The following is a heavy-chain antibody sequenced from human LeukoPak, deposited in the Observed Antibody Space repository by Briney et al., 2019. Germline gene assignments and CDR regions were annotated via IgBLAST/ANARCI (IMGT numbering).Heavy chain of an antibody. CDR3: ARVRPYSSGWNFDY. J-gene: IGHJ4*02. V-gene: IGHV1-2*02. CDR1: EYTFPGHY. CDR2: INPNSGGT. D-gene: IGHD6-19*01. Sequence: ASVKVSCQASEYTFPGHYFHWVRQAPGQGVEWIGLINPNSGGTNYAQKFQGRVTMTRDTSISTAYMELSRLKSDDTAVYYCARVRPYSSGWNFDYWGQGTLLTVSS.